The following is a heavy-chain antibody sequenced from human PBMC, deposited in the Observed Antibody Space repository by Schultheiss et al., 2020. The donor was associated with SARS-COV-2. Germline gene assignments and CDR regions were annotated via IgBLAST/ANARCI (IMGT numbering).Heavy chain of an antibody. V-gene: IGHV4-38-2*02. CDR1: GGSISSGYY. CDR3: ARGAGSHYYLMDV. D-gene: IGHD4/OR15-4a*01. CDR2: IYTSGNT. J-gene: IGHJ6*03. Sequence: SETLSLTCTVSGGSISSGYYWGWIRQPPGKGLEWIGSIYTSGNTNYNPSLKSRVTMSVDTSKNQFSLKMSSMTAADTAVYYCARGAGSHYYLMDVWGKGTTVTVSS.